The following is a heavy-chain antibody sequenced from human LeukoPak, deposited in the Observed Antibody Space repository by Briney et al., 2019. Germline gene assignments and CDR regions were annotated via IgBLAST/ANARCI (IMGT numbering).Heavy chain of an antibody. CDR2: INHSGST. D-gene: IGHD2-8*01. Sequence: SETLSLTCAVYGGSFSGYYWSWIRQPPGKGLEWIGEINHSGSTNYNPSLKSRVTISVDTSKNQFSLKLSSVTAADTAVYYCARHGGSDIVLMVYAIRGLHYFDYWGQGTLVTVSS. V-gene: IGHV4-34*01. CDR3: ARHGGSDIVLMVYAIRGLHYFDY. CDR1: GGSFSGYY. J-gene: IGHJ4*02.